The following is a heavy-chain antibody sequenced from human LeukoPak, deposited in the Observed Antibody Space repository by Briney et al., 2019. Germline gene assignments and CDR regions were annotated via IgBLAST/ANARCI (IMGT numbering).Heavy chain of an antibody. J-gene: IGHJ4*02. D-gene: IGHD6-13*01. V-gene: IGHV3-23*01. CDR2: ISGSGGST. Sequence: PGGSLRLSCAASGFTFSSYAMSWVRQAPGKGLEWVSAISGSGGSTYYADSVKGRFTISRDNSKNTLYLQMNSLRAEDTAVYYCAKDRRRWGRIAAAGYYFDYWGQGTLVTVSS. CDR3: AKDRRRWGRIAAAGYYFDY. CDR1: GFTFSSYA.